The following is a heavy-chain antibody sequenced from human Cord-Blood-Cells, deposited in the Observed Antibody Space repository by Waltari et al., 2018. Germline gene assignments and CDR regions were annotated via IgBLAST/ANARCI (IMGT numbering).Heavy chain of an antibody. CDR1: GGSISSYY. J-gene: IGHJ4*02. D-gene: IGHD3-3*01. V-gene: IGHV4-4*07. CDR3: ARDCGREVYDFWSGYYDY. Sequence: QVQLQESGPGLVKPSETLSLTCTVSGGSISSYYWSWIRQHAGKGLEWIGRIYTSGSTNYNPSLKSRVTMSVDTSKNQFSLKLSSVTAADTAVYYCARDCGREVYDFWSGYYDYWGQGTLVTVSS. CDR2: IYTSGST.